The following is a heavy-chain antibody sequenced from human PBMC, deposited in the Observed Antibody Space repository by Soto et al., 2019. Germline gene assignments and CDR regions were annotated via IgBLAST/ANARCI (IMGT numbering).Heavy chain of an antibody. CDR3: ARSVSFTVPRPDS. CDR1: GYTFSDYY. V-gene: IGHV1-2*02. CDR2: INPKNGDR. D-gene: IGHD4-4*01. J-gene: IGHJ4*02. Sequence: ASVNVSCKTSGYTFSDYYMHWIRQAPGQGLELVGWINPKNGDRKFAQRFQGRLTMTTXXXXXXAXMXVXXLXLDXTAVYYCARSVSFTVPRPDSWGQGTLVTVSS.